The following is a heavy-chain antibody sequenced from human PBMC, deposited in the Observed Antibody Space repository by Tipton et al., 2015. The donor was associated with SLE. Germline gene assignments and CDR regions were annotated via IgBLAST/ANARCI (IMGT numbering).Heavy chain of an antibody. D-gene: IGHD3-3*01. CDR2: IFYAGST. J-gene: IGHJ4*02. V-gene: IGHV4-39*07. CDR3: ARIQLENFWSGLCVD. CDR1: GDSIRRSGYY. Sequence: TLSLTCTVSGDSIRRSGYYWGWIRQPPGKGLEWIGTIFYAGSTYSNPSLRSRITMSVDTSKNQFSLKVTSVTAADTAIYYCARIQLENFWSGLCVDWGQGSLVTVSS.